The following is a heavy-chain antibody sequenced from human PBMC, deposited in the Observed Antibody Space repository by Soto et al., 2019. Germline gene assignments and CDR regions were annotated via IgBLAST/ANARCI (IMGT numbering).Heavy chain of an antibody. J-gene: IGHJ4*02. CDR2: LDAEDGET. Sequence: AAVKFSCKVSGYSLSDLSIHWVRQAPGKGLEWMGGLDAEDGETIYAQKLQGRGTMTEDTSTDTAYMELSSLKSEDTAMYYCATLPRTIERTPAAIWSFDSWGQGTLVTVSS. CDR3: ATLPRTIERTPAAIWSFDS. CDR1: GYSLSDLS. V-gene: IGHV1-24*01. D-gene: IGHD2-2*01.